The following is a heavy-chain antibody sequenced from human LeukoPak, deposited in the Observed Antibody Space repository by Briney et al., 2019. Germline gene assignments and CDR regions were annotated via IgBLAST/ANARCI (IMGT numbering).Heavy chain of an antibody. D-gene: IGHD2-15*01. J-gene: IGHJ3*02. V-gene: IGHV3-23*01. CDR3: AKVFGVTPDAPSAFDI. CDR2: ILGSGGTT. Sequence: GGSLRLSCAASGFTFSSFAMSWVRQAPGKGLEWVSAILGSGGTTYYADSVRGRFAISRDNSKNTLYLQMSSLRAEDTAVYYCAKVFGVTPDAPSAFDIWGQGTMVTVSS. CDR1: GFTFSSFA.